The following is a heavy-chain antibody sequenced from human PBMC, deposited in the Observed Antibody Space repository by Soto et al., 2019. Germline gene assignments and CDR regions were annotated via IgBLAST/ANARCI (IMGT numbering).Heavy chain of an antibody. V-gene: IGHV5-51*01. CDR1: GYSFTSYW. CDR3: ARTRIRLWNYYYYGMDV. D-gene: IGHD2-21*01. Sequence: GESLKISCKGSGYSFTSYWIGWVRQMPGKGLEWMGIIYPGDSDTRSSRSFQGQVTSSADKSISTAYLQWSSLKASDTAMYYCARTRIRLWNYYYYGMDVWGQGTTVTVSS. CDR2: IYPGDSDT. J-gene: IGHJ6*02.